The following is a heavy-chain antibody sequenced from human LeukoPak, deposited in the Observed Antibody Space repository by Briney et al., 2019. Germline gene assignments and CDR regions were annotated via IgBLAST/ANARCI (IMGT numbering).Heavy chain of an antibody. D-gene: IGHD6-13*01. CDR3: ARAPGPIAAAGTSLDV. CDR2: INPNSGGT. J-gene: IGHJ6*04. CDR1: GYTFTGYY. V-gene: IGHV1-2*02. Sequence: GASVKVSCKASGYTFTGYYMHWVRQAPGQGLEWMGWINPNSGGTNYAQKFQGRVTMTRDTSISTAYMELSRLRSDDTAVYYCARAPGPIAAAGTSLDVWGKGTTVTISS.